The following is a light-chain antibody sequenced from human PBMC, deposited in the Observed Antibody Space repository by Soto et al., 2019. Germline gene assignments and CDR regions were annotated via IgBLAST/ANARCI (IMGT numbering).Light chain of an antibody. J-gene: IGKJ2*01. CDR3: QHSSSFPYT. CDR1: QGISSW. Sequence: DIQMTQSPSSVSASVGDRVTITCRASQGISSWLVWYQQKPGKGPELLIYAASSLQSGVPPRFSGSGSGTDFALTISSLQPEDFAAYDGQHSSSFPYTVGQGTELEIK. CDR2: AAS. V-gene: IGKV1-12*01.